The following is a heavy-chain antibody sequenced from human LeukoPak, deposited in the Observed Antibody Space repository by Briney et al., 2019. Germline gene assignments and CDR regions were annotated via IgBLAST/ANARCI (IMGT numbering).Heavy chain of an antibody. CDR3: AREYCSSTSCYRAWDY. CDR2: ISSSSSYI. V-gene: IGHV3-21*04. Sequence: GGSLRLSCAASGFTVSSNYMSWVRQAPGKGLEWVSSISSSSSYIYYADSVKGRFTISRDNSKNTLYLQMNSLRAEDTAVYYCAREYCSSTSCYRAWDYWGREPWSPSPQ. CDR1: GFTVSSNY. J-gene: IGHJ4*02. D-gene: IGHD2-2*01.